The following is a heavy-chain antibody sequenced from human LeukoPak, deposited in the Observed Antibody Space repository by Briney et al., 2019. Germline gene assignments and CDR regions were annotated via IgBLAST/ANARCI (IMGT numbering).Heavy chain of an antibody. CDR3: ARVHYDFWSGYLFDP. D-gene: IGHD3-3*01. V-gene: IGHV4-30-4*08. Sequence: SQTLSLTCTVSGGSISSGDYYWSWIRQPPEKGLEWIGYIYYSGSTYYNPSLKSRVTISVDTSKNQFSLKLSSVTAADTAVYYCARVHYDFWSGYLFDPWGQGTLVTVSS. CDR1: GGSISSGDYY. CDR2: IYYSGST. J-gene: IGHJ5*02.